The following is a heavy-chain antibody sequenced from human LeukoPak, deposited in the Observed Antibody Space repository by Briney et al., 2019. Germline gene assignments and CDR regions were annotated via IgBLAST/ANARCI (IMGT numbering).Heavy chain of an antibody. CDR1: GGSFSGYY. CDR2: INHSGST. Sequence: SSETLSLTCAVYGGSFSGYYWSWIRQPPGKGLEWIGEINHSGSTNYNPSLKSRVTISVGTSKNQFSLKLSSVTAADTAVYYCARGRNLWFGELWGLWGQGTLVTVSS. J-gene: IGHJ4*02. D-gene: IGHD3-10*01. V-gene: IGHV4-34*01. CDR3: ARGRNLWFGELWGL.